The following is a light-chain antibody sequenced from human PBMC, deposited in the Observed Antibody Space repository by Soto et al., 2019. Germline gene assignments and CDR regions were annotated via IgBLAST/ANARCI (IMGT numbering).Light chain of an antibody. CDR2: AAS. CDR1: QGISKF. J-gene: IGKJ1*01. CDR3: QKYDGVPWT. V-gene: IGKV1-27*01. Sequence: DIQMTQSPSPLSASVGDRVTISCRASQGISKFLAWYQLKPGTVPKLLIYAASTLQSGVPSRFSGSGSGTDFSLTISGLQPEDVATYYCQKYDGVPWTFGQGTKVEIK.